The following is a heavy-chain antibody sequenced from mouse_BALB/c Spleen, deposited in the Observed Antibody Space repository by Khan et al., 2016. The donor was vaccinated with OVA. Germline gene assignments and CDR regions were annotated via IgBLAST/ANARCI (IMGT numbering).Heavy chain of an antibody. CDR2: LWSDGST. V-gene: IGHV2-6-1*01. J-gene: IGHJ4*01. Sequence: QVQLKESGPGLVAPSQSLSITCTISGFSLTSYCVHWVRQPPGKGLVWLVVLWSDGSTTYNSALKSRLSISKDNSKSQVFLKMNSLQTDDTAINYGARHDGDAHYYAMDYWGQGTSVTVSS. D-gene: IGHD2-13*01. CDR1: GFSLTSYC. CDR3: ARHDGDAHYYAMDY.